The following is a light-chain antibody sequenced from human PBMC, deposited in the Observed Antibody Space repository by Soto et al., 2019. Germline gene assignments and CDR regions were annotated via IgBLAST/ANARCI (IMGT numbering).Light chain of an antibody. V-gene: IGLV7-46*01. CDR3: FLSYGGARKV. J-gene: IGLJ2*01. CDR2: DTS. CDR1: TGAVTSGHY. Sequence: QAVVTQEPSLTVSPGETVTLTCGSSTGAVTSGHYPYWFQQKPGQAPRTLIYDTSNKHSRTPARFSGSLLGGKAALTLSGAQPEDEAEYYGFLSYGGARKVFGGGTKLTVL.